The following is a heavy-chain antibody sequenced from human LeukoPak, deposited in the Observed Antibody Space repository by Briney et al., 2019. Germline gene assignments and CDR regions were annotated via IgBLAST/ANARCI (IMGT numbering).Heavy chain of an antibody. CDR3: ARDINWDFDD. Sequence: GGSLRLSCAASGFTFSSSSMNWVRQAPGKGLEWVSSISGSSYHIYYADSVKGRFTISRDNAKNSLHLQMNSLQAEDMAVYYCARDINWDFDDWGQGTLVSVSS. CDR1: GFTFSSSS. J-gene: IGHJ4*02. D-gene: IGHD1-1*01. V-gene: IGHV3-21*01. CDR2: ISGSSYHI.